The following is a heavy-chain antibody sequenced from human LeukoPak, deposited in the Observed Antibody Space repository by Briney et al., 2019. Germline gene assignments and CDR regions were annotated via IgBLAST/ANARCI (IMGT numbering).Heavy chain of an antibody. CDR2: ISSSSSYR. J-gene: IGHJ4*02. D-gene: IGHD3-16*01. V-gene: IGHV3-21*01. CDR3: MSYAGRSDDY. CDR1: AFTISRYS. Sequence: GGSLRLTCAPSAFTISRYSMNWLRQAPGKGLEWVSSISSSSSYRYYADSVKGRFTIFRDKAKNSLHLQRNSLRAESTAVYYCMSYAGRSDDYWGQGTLVTVSS.